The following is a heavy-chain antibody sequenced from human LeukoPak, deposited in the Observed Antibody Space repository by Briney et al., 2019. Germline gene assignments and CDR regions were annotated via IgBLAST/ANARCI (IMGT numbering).Heavy chain of an antibody. CDR2: MNPNSGNT. CDR1: GYTFTSYD. J-gene: IGHJ5*02. Sequence: GASVKVSCKASGYTFTSYDINWVRQATGQGLEWMGWMNPNSGNTGYAQKFQGRVTITRNTSISTAYMELSSLRSEDTAVYYCARARRITMVRGVIIPPGFDPWGQGTLVTVSS. V-gene: IGHV1-8*03. D-gene: IGHD3-10*01. CDR3: ARARRITMVRGVIIPPGFDP.